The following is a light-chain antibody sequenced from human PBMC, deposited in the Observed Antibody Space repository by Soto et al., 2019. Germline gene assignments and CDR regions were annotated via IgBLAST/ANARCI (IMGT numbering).Light chain of an antibody. CDR3: HQYGNSPQT. CDR1: QSVSHSY. Sequence: EIMLTQSPGTLSLSPGERATLSCRASQSVSHSYLAWYRQKPGQAPRLLIYGASNRATGIPDRFSGSGSGTDFTLTIRRMEPEDFAMYYCHQYGNSPQTFGQGTKLEIK. J-gene: IGKJ2*01. CDR2: GAS. V-gene: IGKV3-20*01.